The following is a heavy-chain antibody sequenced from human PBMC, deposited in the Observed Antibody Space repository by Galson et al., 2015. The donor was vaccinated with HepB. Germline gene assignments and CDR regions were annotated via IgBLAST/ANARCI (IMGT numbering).Heavy chain of an antibody. D-gene: IGHD3-10*01. Sequence: SVKVSCKASGYTFTSYGISWVRQAPGQGLEWMGRIIPILGIANYAQKFQGRVTITADKSTSTAYMELSSLRSEDTAVYYCAHYPLGGYYGSGNLERFQHWGQGTLVTVSS. CDR1: GYTFTSYG. J-gene: IGHJ1*01. CDR2: IIPILGIA. CDR3: AHYPLGGYYGSGNLERFQH. V-gene: IGHV1-69*04.